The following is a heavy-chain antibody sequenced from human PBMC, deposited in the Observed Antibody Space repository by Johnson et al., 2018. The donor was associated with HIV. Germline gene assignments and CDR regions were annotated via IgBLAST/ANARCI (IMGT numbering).Heavy chain of an antibody. Sequence: VQLVESGGGLVQPGRSLRLSCAASGFTFDDYAMHWVRQAPGKGLEWVSGISWNSGSIGYADSVKGRFTISRDNAKNSLYLQMNSLRAEDTAVYYCARGLDYYDSSGFRSASFDIWGQGTMVIVSP. V-gene: IGHV3-9*01. CDR1: GFTFDDYA. CDR2: ISWNSGSI. D-gene: IGHD3-22*01. J-gene: IGHJ3*02. CDR3: ARGLDYYDSSGFRSASFDI.